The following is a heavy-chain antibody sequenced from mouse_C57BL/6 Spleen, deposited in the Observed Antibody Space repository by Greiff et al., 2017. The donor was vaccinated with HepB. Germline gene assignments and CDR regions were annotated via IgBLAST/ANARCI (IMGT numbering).Heavy chain of an antibody. CDR2: IDPETGGT. CDR3: TETAQATWGFAY. D-gene: IGHD3-2*02. V-gene: IGHV1-15*01. Sequence: VQLQQSGAELVRPGASVTLSCKASGYTFTDYEMHWVKQTPVHGLEWIGAIDPETGGTAYNQKFKGKAILTADKSSSTAYMELRSLTSEDSAVYYCTETAQATWGFAYWGQGTLVTVSA. J-gene: IGHJ3*01. CDR1: GYTFTDYE.